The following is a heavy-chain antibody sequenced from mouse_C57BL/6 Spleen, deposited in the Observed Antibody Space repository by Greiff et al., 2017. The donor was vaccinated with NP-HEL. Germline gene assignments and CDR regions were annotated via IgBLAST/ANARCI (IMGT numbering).Heavy chain of an antibody. CDR1: GFSFNTYA. CDR3: VRQDGYLAWFAY. D-gene: IGHD2-3*01. J-gene: IGHJ3*01. CDR2: IRSKSNNYAT. V-gene: IGHV10-1*01. Sequence: EVQLVESGGGLVQPKGSLKLSCAASGFSFNTYAMNWVRQAPGTGLEWVARIRSKSNNYATYYADSVKDRFTISRDDSESMLYLQMNNLKTEDTAMYYCVRQDGYLAWFAYWGQGTLVTVSA.